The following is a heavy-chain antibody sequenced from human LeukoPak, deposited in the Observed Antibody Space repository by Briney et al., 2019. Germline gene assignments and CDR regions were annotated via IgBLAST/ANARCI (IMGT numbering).Heavy chain of an antibody. V-gene: IGHV3-23*01. J-gene: IGHJ4*02. CDR1: GFTFSSYA. CDR3: PTIRGYTSSWPFDY. D-gene: IGHD6-13*01. Sequence: PGGSLRLSFAASGFTFSSYAINWVRQAPGKGLEWVSAISVSGGSTYYADSVKGRFTISRDNSKNTLYLQMNSLRAEDTAVYYCPTIRGYTSSWPFDYWGQGALVTVSS. CDR2: ISVSGGST.